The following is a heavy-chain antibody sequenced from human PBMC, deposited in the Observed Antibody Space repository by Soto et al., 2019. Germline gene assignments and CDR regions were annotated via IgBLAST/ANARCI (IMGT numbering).Heavy chain of an antibody. CDR3: AREVRVLEWLLYYYYGMDV. V-gene: IGHV3-7*03. D-gene: IGHD3-3*01. CDR1: GFTFSSYW. Sequence: GGSLRLSCAASGFTFSSYWMSWVCQAPGKGLEWVANIKQDGSEKYYVDSVKGRFTISRDNAKNSLYLQMNSLRAEDTAVYYCAREVRVLEWLLYYYYGMDVWGQGTTVTVSS. CDR2: IKQDGSEK. J-gene: IGHJ6*02.